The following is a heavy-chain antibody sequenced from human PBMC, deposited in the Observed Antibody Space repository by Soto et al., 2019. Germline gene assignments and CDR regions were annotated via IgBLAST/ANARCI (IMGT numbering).Heavy chain of an antibody. V-gene: IGHV3-30-3*01. D-gene: IGHD5-12*01. J-gene: IGHJ4*02. CDR3: ARYSGYDYFFDY. CDR1: GFTISNYA. Sequence: VQLVESGGDVVQTGRSLRLSCAASGFTISNYAFHWVRQAPGKGLEWVAVISYDEDNKQYADSVKGRFSISRDNSKNTLFLQMDSLRPEDTAVYYCARYSGYDYFFDYWGQGTLVTVSS. CDR2: ISYDEDNK.